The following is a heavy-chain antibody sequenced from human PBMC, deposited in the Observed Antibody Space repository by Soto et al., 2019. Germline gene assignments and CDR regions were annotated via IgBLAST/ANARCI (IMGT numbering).Heavy chain of an antibody. D-gene: IGHD6-13*01. Sequence: ASVKVSCKASGYTFTSYDINWVRQATGQGLEWMGWMNPNSGNTGYAQKFQGRVTMTRNTSISTAYMELSSLRSEDTAVYYCARASRSGGGYYHYYGMDVWGQGTTVTVSS. CDR1: GYTFTSYD. CDR2: MNPNSGNT. CDR3: ARASRSGGGYYHYYGMDV. V-gene: IGHV1-8*01. J-gene: IGHJ6*02.